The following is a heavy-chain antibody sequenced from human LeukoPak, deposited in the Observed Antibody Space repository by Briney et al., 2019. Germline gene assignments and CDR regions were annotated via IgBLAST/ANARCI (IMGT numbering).Heavy chain of an antibody. CDR2: ILRNSGSI. V-gene: IGHV3-9*01. CDR3: VKDGGRDTAAAYY. J-gene: IGHJ4*02. Sequence: GRSLRLSCAASGFTFDDYAMHWVRQAPGEGLEWVSGILRNSGSIGYADSVKGRFTISRDDAKNSLYLQMNSLRAEDTALYYCVKDGGRDTAAAYYWGQGTLVSVSS. D-gene: IGHD6-13*01. CDR1: GFTFDDYA.